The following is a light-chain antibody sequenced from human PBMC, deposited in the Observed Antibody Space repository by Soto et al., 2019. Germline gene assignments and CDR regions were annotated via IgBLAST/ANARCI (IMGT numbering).Light chain of an antibody. CDR1: ESVNSK. Sequence: EIVLTQSPASLSVSPGERATLSCRASESVNSKLAWYQQESGQAPRLLIYGASTRVTGIPARFSGSGSGTEFTLTISSLQSEDFAVYYCQQYNTWPRTFGHGTKVDIK. CDR3: QQYNTWPRT. CDR2: GAS. V-gene: IGKV3-15*01. J-gene: IGKJ1*01.